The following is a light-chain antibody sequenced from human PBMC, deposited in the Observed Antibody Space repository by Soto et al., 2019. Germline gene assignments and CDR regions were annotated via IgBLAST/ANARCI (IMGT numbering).Light chain of an antibody. Sequence: EIVLTQSPGTLSLSPGETATLSCRASQSVDSSYLSWYQHKPGQAPRLLIYGTSSRATGIPDRFSGSGSGTDFTLTISRLEPEDFAVYYCQRYGASSFTFGQGTNLEIK. CDR3: QRYGASSFT. CDR2: GTS. V-gene: IGKV3-20*01. CDR1: QSVDSSY. J-gene: IGKJ2*01.